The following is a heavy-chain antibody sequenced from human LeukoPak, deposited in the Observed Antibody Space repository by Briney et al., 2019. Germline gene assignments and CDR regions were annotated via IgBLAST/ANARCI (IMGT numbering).Heavy chain of an antibody. J-gene: IGHJ6*03. CDR3: RICAELENYGYYYYYYMDV. CDR2: IYYSGST. D-gene: IGHD1-1*01. Sequence: SETLSLTCTVSGGSISSGGYYWSWIRQHPGKGLEWIGYIYYSGSTYYNPSLKSRVTISVDTSKNQFSLKLSSVTAADTAVYYCRICAELENYGYYYYYYMDVWGKGTTVTVSS. CDR1: GGSISSGGYY. V-gene: IGHV4-31*03.